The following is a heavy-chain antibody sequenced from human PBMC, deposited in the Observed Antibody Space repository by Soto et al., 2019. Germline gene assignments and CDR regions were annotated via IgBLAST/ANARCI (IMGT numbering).Heavy chain of an antibody. Sequence: EVQLLESGGGLVQPGGSLRLSCAASILSFDIYAMSWVRQALGKGLEWVSATTGSGGTAYYAGSVKGRFTISRDNSKNTLYLQMDSLRAEDTAVYYCAKHSGYDHYYGMDVWGQGTTVTVSS. CDR3: AKHSGYDHYYGMDV. CDR2: TTGSGGTA. CDR1: ILSFDIYA. V-gene: IGHV3-23*01. D-gene: IGHD5-12*01. J-gene: IGHJ6*02.